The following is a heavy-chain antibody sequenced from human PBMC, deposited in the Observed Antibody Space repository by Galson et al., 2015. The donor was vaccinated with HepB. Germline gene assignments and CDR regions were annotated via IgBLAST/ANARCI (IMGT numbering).Heavy chain of an antibody. CDR2: ISSGGSYI. CDR3: ARIGCTTCLPSADYFGMDV. CDR1: GFIFSRYD. Sequence: SLRLSCAASGFIFSRYDFHWVRQAPGKGLEWVASISSGGSYIHSANSARGRFTISRDNAKRSLSLQLSTLSGEDTAVYYCARIGCTTCLPSADYFGMDVWGQGTAVTVSS. D-gene: IGHD2-2*01. J-gene: IGHJ6*02. V-gene: IGHV3-21*01.